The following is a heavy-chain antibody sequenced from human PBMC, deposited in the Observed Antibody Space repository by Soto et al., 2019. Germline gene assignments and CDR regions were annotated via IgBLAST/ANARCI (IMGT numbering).Heavy chain of an antibody. CDR2: INPSGGST. CDR1: GYTFTSYY. J-gene: IGHJ6*02. D-gene: IGHD2-2*02. CDR3: ARDSSLDIVVVPAAIPGYYGMDV. Sequence: QVQLVQSGAEVKKPGASVKVSCKASGYTFTSYYMHWVRQAPGQGLEWMGIINPSGGSTSYAQKFQGRVTMTRDTSTNTVYMELSSLRSEDTAVYYCARDSSLDIVVVPAAIPGYYGMDVWGQGTTVTVSS. V-gene: IGHV1-46*01.